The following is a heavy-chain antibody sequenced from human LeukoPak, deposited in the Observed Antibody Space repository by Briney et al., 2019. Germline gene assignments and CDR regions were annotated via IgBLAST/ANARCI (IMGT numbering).Heavy chain of an antibody. CDR3: AKASKRTSHTARDYYFDY. D-gene: IGHD5-18*01. CDR2: INAYNGNT. CDR1: GYTFTSYG. J-gene: IGHJ4*02. V-gene: IGHV1-18*01. Sequence: ASVKVSCKASGYTFTSYGISWVRQAPGQRLKWMGWINAYNGNTNYAQKLEGRVTMTTDTSTSTAYMELRSLRCDVTAVYYCAKASKRTSHTARDYYFDYWGQGTLVTVSS.